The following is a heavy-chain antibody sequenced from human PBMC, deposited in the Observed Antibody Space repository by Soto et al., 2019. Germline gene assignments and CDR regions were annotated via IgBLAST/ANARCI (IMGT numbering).Heavy chain of an antibody. CDR3: ARAGDGYNGIDY. CDR2: IYHSGST. J-gene: IGHJ4*02. Sequence: SETLSLTCAVSGGSLSSGGYSWSWIRQPPGKGLEWIGYIYHSGSTYYNPSLKSRVTISVDRSKNQFSLKLSSVTAADTAVYYCARAGDGYNGIDYWRQGTLVPVSS. D-gene: IGHD5-12*01. CDR1: GGSLSSGGYS. V-gene: IGHV4-30-2*01.